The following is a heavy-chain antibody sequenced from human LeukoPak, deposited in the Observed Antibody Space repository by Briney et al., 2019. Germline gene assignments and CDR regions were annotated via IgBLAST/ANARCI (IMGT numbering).Heavy chain of an antibody. Sequence: GGSLRLSCAASGFTFSSYAMHWVRQAPGKGLEWVAVISYDGSNKYYADSVKGRFTVSRDNSKNTVYLQMNSLRAEDTAVYYCAKQMGDFGVVTGLDYWGHGTLVTVSS. D-gene: IGHD3-3*01. J-gene: IGHJ4*01. CDR2: ISYDGSNK. CDR1: GFTFSSYA. V-gene: IGHV3-30*04. CDR3: AKQMGDFGVVTGLDY.